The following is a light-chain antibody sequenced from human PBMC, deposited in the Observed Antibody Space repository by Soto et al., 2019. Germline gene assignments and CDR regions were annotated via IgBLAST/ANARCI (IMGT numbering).Light chain of an antibody. Sequence: EIVMTQSPATLSVSLGERATLTCRASQSVSSNLAWYQQKPGQAPRLLIYGASTMASGIPARFSGSGSGTDFTLTISSLQSEDFAVYYCQQYNNSPPTFGGGTKVEIK. J-gene: IGKJ4*01. CDR2: GAS. V-gene: IGKV3-15*01. CDR1: QSVSSN. CDR3: QQYNNSPPT.